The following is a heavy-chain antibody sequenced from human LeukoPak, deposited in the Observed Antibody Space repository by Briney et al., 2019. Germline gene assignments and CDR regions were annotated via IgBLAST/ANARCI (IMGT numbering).Heavy chain of an antibody. J-gene: IGHJ4*02. CDR1: GGSISSSSYY. Sequence: PSETLSLTCTVSGGSISSSSYYWGWIRQPPGKGLEWIGEINHSGSTNYNPSLKSRVTISVDTSKNQFSLKLSSVTAADTAVYYCARTRIAAARNYFDYWGQGTLVTVSS. CDR2: INHSGST. CDR3: ARTRIAAARNYFDY. D-gene: IGHD6-13*01. V-gene: IGHV4-39*07.